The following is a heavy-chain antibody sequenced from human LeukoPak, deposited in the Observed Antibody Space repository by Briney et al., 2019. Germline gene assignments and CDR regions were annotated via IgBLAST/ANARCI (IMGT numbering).Heavy chain of an antibody. J-gene: IGHJ4*02. Sequence: PSQTLSLTCAISGDSVSNNSAAWNWIRQSPSRGLEWLGRTYYRSKWYNDYAVSVKSRITINPDTSKNQFSLQLNSVTPEDTAVYYCARGFVTSGLRSIYYFDYWGQGTLVTVSS. CDR2: TYYRSKWYN. V-gene: IGHV6-1*01. D-gene: IGHD3-10*01. CDR3: ARGFVTSGLRSIYYFDY. CDR1: GDSVSNNSAA.